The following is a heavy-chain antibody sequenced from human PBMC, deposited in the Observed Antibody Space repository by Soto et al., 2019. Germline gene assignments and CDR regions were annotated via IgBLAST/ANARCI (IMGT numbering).Heavy chain of an antibody. CDR1: GFTFSSYA. CDR3: ARRGSGSYYDY. CDR2: ISGSGGST. J-gene: IGHJ4*02. Sequence: EVQLLESGGGLVQPGGSLRLSCVASGFTFSSYAMRWVRQAPGKGLEWVSAISGSGGSTYYADSVKGRFTISRDNSKNTLYLQMTSLRAEDTAGYYCARRGSGSYYDYWGQGTLVTVSS. V-gene: IGHV3-23*01. D-gene: IGHD1-26*01.